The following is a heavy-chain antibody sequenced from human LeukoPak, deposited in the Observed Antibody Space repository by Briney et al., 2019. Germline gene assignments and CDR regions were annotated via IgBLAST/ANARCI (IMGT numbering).Heavy chain of an antibody. J-gene: IGHJ4*02. D-gene: IGHD3-16*01. V-gene: IGHV4-59*01. CDR2: IYYSGST. CDR3: ARSRYDYVWGSPNY. CDR1: GGSISSYY. Sequence: PSEALSLTCTVSGGSISSYYWSWIRQPPGKGLEWIGYIYYSGSTNYKPSLKSRVTISVDTSKNQFSLKLSSVTAADTAVYYCARSRYDYVWGSPNYWGQGTLVTVSS.